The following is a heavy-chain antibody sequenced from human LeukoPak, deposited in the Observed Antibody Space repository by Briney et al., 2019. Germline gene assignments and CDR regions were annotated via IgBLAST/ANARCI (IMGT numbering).Heavy chain of an antibody. CDR1: GGTFSSYA. CDR2: IIPILGIA. D-gene: IGHD2-15*01. CDR3: ARGLSCSGNTCYAAHFDS. Sequence: SVKVSCKASGGTFSSYAISWVRQAPGQGLEWMGRIIPILGIANYAQKLQGRVAMTRDTSTSTAYMELRSLRSDDTAVYYCARGLSCSGNTCYAAHFDSWGQGTLVTVSS. V-gene: IGHV1-69*04. J-gene: IGHJ4*02.